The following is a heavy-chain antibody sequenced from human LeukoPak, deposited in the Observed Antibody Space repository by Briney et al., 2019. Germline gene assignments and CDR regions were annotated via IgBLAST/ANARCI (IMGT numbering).Heavy chain of an antibody. CDR1: GFAFSVYA. V-gene: IGHV3-23*01. J-gene: IGHJ5*01. CDR2: INANSGTT. Sequence: GGSLRLSCSASGFAFSVYAMSWLRQPPGKGLEWVSTINANSGTTSYAASVTGRFTISRNNSKTTLYLQLNTLRAADTATYYCAKPISGGLAVTADWFHPWGQGTLVVVSS. D-gene: IGHD6-19*01. CDR3: AKPISGGLAVTADWFHP.